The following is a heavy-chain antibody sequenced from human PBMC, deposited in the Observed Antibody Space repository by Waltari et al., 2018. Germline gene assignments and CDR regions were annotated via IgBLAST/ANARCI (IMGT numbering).Heavy chain of an antibody. CDR2: IYYSGST. J-gene: IGHJ4*02. CDR1: GGSISSSSYD. D-gene: IGHD3-22*01. Sequence: QLQLQESGPGLVKPSETLSLTCTVSGGSISSSSYDWGWIRQPPGKGLEWIGSIYYSGSTYYNPSLKSRVTISVDTSKNQFSLKLSSVTAADTAVYYCARDAYYYDSSGYYRGVDYWGQGTLVTVSS. V-gene: IGHV4-39*01. CDR3: ARDAYYYDSSGYYRGVDY.